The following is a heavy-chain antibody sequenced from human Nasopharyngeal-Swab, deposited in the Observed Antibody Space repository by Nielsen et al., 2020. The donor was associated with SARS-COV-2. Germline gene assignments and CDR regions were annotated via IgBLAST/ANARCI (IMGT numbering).Heavy chain of an antibody. D-gene: IGHD2-15*01. Sequence: ASVQVSFKASGYTLTGYYMHWVRHSPAQALEWMVWINPHSRGTKYAQKFQGRVTMTRNTSISTAYMELNSLTFEDTAVYFCARGRIRFDSWGQGTLVTVSS. CDR1: GYTLTGYY. CDR3: ARGRIRFDS. V-gene: IGHV1-2*02. CDR2: INPHSRGT. J-gene: IGHJ5*01.